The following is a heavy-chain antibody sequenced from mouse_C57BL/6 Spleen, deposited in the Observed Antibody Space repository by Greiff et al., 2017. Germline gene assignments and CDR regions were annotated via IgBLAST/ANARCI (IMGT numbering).Heavy chain of an antibody. CDR2: IYPGDGDT. V-gene: IGHV1-82*01. D-gene: IGHD2-1*01. Sequence: QVQLQESGPELVKPGASVKISCKASGYAFSSSWMNWVKQRPGKGLEWIGRIYPGDGDTNYNGKFKGKATLTADKSSSTAYMQLSGLTSEDAAVYFCAYGNSIYYAMDYWGQGTSVTVSS. CDR1: GYAFSSSW. J-gene: IGHJ4*01. CDR3: AYGNSIYYAMDY.